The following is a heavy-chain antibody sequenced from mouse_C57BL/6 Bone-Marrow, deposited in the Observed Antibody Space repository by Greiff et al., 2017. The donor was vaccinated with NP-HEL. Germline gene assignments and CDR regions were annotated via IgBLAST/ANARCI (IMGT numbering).Heavy chain of an antibody. CDR1: GYSITNGNHW. CDR3: AGDLSTVVGDWYFDV. J-gene: IGHJ1*03. Sequence: EVKLEESGPALVKPSQTVSLTCTVTGYSITNGNHWWNWIRQVSGSKLEWIGYISSSGSTDSNPSLKSRISTTSDTSKNQLFLQLNSVTTEDIATYYCAGDLSTVVGDWYFDVWGTGTTVTVSS. CDR2: ISSSGST. V-gene: IGHV3-4*01. D-gene: IGHD1-1*01.